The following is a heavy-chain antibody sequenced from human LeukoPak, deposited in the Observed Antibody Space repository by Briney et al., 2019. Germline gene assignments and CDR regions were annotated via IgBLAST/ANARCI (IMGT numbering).Heavy chain of an antibody. CDR2: IYYSGGT. CDR3: ARLAYYDSRGQNAFDI. CDR1: GGSISSSSYY. J-gene: IGHJ3*02. V-gene: IGHV4-39*07. Sequence: PSETLSLTCTVSGGSISSSSYYWGWIRQPPGKGLEWIGSIYYSGGTYYNPSLKSRVTISVDTSKNQFSLKLSSVTAADTAVYYCARLAYYDSRGQNAFDIWGQGTMVTVSS. D-gene: IGHD3-22*01.